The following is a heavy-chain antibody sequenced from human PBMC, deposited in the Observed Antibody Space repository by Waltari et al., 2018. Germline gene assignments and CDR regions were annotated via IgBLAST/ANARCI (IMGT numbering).Heavy chain of an antibody. D-gene: IGHD2-21*01. V-gene: IGHV3-21*03. Sequence: EVQLVESGGGLVKPGGSLILSCAPSTFTFSSYSMNWVRPAPGKGLEWVSSISSSSSYIYYADSVKGRFTISRDNAKNSLYLQMNSLRAEDTAVYYCAREGLVLGDCYDYWGQGTLVTVSS. J-gene: IGHJ4*02. CDR2: ISSSSSYI. CDR3: AREGLVLGDCYDY. CDR1: TFTFSSYS.